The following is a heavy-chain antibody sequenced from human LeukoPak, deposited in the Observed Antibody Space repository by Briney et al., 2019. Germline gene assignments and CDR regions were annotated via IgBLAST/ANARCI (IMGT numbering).Heavy chain of an antibody. Sequence: GGSLRLSCAASGFTFSSYAMSWVRQAPGKGLEWVSAISISGENTYYANSVKGRFTISRDTSRNTLYLQMHSLRAEDTAVYYCARLISTSSSRFSDYWGQGTLVTVSS. CDR2: ISISGENT. CDR1: GFTFSSYA. CDR3: ARLISTSSSRFSDY. D-gene: IGHD6-6*01. J-gene: IGHJ4*02. V-gene: IGHV3-23*01.